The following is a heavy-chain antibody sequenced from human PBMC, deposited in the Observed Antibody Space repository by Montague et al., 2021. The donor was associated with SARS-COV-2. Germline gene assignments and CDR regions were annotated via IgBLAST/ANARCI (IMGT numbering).Heavy chain of an antibody. V-gene: IGHV4-39*01. Sequence: SETLSLTCTVSGGSVSSGTYYWCWIRQPPGRGLEWIGNIYYSGNSYYNPSLKSRATIFVDTSKNQFSLQLSSVTAADTAVYYCARHPPYYDLLTSNPFDVWGQGTMVTVSS. CDR1: GGSVSSGTYY. CDR3: ARHPPYYDLLTSNPFDV. J-gene: IGHJ3*01. D-gene: IGHD3-9*01. CDR2: IYYSGNS.